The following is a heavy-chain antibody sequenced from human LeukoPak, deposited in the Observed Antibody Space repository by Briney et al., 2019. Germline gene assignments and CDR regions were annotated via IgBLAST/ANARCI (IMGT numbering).Heavy chain of an antibody. V-gene: IGHV1-2*04. CDR3: ARDLSAGGSPEGKNTFDI. CDR1: GYTFTGYY. D-gene: IGHD6-13*01. J-gene: IGHJ3*02. Sequence: ASVKVSCKASGYTFTGYYMHWVRQAPGQGLEWMGWINPNSGGTNYAQKFQGWVTMTRDASISTAYMELSRLRSDDTAVCYCARDLSAGGSPEGKNTFDIWGQGTMVTVSS. CDR2: INPNSGGT.